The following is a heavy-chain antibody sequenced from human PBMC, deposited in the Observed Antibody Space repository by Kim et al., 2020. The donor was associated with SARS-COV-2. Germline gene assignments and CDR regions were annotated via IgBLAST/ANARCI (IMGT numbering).Heavy chain of an antibody. CDR2: IIPIFGTA. V-gene: IGHV1-69*13. D-gene: IGHD3-10*01. CDR1: GGTFSSYA. Sequence: SVNVSCKASGGTFSSYAISWVRQAPGQGLEWMGGIIPIFGTANYAQKFQGRVTIIADESTSTAYMELSSLRSEDTAVYYCALWFGELSFDYWGQGTLVTVSS. J-gene: IGHJ4*02. CDR3: ALWFGELSFDY.